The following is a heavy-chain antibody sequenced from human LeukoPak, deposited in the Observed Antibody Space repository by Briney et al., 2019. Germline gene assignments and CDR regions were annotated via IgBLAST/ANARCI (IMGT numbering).Heavy chain of an antibody. J-gene: IGHJ4*02. D-gene: IGHD3-10*01. CDR2: IYYSGST. Sequence: SETLSLTCTVSGDSMTLSTYSWSWIRQPPGKGLEWIGYIYYSGSTNYNPSLKSRVTISVDTSKNQFSLKLSSVTAADTAVYYCARHSGSGSYIFDYWGQGTLVTVSS. CDR3: ARHSGSGSYIFDY. CDR1: GDSMTLSTYS. V-gene: IGHV4-59*08.